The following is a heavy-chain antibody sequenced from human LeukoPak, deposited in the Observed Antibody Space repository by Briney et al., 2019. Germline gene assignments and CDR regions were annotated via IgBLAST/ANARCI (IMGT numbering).Heavy chain of an antibody. Sequence: GGSLRLSCTASGFTLSTYAMSWVRQAPGEGREWVSGICGSGDTTYYADSVKGRFTISRDNFKDTLCLQMNTLRADDTAIYYCANGGVVRGVSDFWGQGTLVTVPS. CDR2: ICGSGDTT. CDR1: GFTLSTYA. V-gene: IGHV3-23*01. J-gene: IGHJ4*02. CDR3: ANGGVVRGVSDF. D-gene: IGHD3-10*01.